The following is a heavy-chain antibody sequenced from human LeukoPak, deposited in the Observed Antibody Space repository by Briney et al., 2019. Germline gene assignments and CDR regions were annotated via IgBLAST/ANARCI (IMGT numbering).Heavy chain of an antibody. CDR3: ARGAPSDYYYYGMDV. Sequence: GGSLRLSCAASGFALTSHGMNWVRQAPGKGLEWVSYISSGDSTKYYADSVKGRFTISRDNAKNSLYLQMNSLRAEDTAVYYCARGAPSDYYYYGMDVWGQGTTVTVSS. J-gene: IGHJ6*02. D-gene: IGHD3-10*01. V-gene: IGHV3-48*04. CDR2: ISSGDSTK. CDR1: GFALTSHG.